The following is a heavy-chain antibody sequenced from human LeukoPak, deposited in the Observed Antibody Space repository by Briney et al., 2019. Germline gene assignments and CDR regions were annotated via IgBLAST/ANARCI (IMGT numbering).Heavy chain of an antibody. CDR3: ARGTKAYYDILTGYYFFDY. Sequence: GGSLRLSCAASGFTFSSYGMHWVRQAPGKGLEWVAFIRYDGSNKYYADSVKGRFTISRDNSKNTLYLQMNSLRAEDTAVYYCARGTKAYYDILTGYYFFDYWGQGTLVTVSS. CDR2: IRYDGSNK. V-gene: IGHV3-30*02. CDR1: GFTFSSYG. D-gene: IGHD3-9*01. J-gene: IGHJ4*02.